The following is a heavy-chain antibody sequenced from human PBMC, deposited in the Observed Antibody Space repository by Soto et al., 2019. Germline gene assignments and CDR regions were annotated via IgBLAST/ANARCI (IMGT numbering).Heavy chain of an antibody. CDR1: GGSISSYY. V-gene: IGHV4-59*01. CDR2: IYYSGST. J-gene: IGHJ4*02. D-gene: IGHD2-2*01. Sequence: SETLSLTCTVSGGSISSYYWSWIRQPPGKGLEWIGYIYYSGSTNYNPSLKSRVTISVDTSKNQFSLKLSSVTAADTAVYYCARARRDGYNVPEIDYWGQGTLVTVSS. CDR3: ARARRDGYNVPEIDY.